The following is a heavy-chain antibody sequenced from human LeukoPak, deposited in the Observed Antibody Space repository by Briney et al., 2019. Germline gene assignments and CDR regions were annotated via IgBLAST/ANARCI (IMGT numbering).Heavy chain of an antibody. D-gene: IGHD6-13*01. CDR2: INPNSGGT. CDR3: ARGSLLSSSSWPPPTPD. CDR1: GYTFSDYY. V-gene: IGHV1-2*02. Sequence: GASVKVSCKASGYTFSDYYMHWMRQAPGQGLEWMGWINPNSGGTNYAQKFQGRVTMTRDTSITTAYMELSRLRSDDTAVYYCARGSLLSSSSWPPPTPDWGQGTLVTVSS. J-gene: IGHJ4*02.